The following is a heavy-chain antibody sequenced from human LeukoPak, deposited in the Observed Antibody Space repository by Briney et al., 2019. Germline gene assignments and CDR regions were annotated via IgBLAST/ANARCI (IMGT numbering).Heavy chain of an antibody. Sequence: GGSLRLCCAASGFTFRSYWMSWVRQAPGKGLGWVANMKLDGSEEYYVDSVKGRFTISSDNAKNSLYLQMNSLRVDGTAVYYCARWARYCSSGSCYSWFDPWGQGTLVTVSS. D-gene: IGHD2-15*01. CDR1: GFTFRSYW. V-gene: IGHV3-7*01. J-gene: IGHJ5*02. CDR3: ARWARYCSSGSCYSWFDP. CDR2: MKLDGSEE.